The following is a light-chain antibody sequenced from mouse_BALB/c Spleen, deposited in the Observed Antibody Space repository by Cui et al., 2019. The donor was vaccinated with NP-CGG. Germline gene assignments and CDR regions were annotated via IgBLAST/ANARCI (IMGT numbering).Light chain of an antibody. J-gene: IGLJ1*01. V-gene: IGLV1*01. CDR3: ALWYSNHWV. Sequence: QAVVTQESEVTTSPGETVTLTCRSSTGAVTTSNYANWVQEKPDDLFTGLIGGTNNRAPGVPARFSGSLIGDKAALTITGAQTDDEAIYFCALWYSNHWVFGGGTKLTVL. CDR1: TGAVTTSNY. CDR2: GTN.